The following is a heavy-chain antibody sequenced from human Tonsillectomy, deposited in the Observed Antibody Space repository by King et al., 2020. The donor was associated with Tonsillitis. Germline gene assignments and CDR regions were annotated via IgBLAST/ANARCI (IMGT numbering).Heavy chain of an antibody. CDR3: ARGGPTVTTWGDNYYYYYMDV. J-gene: IGHJ6*03. Sequence: QLQESGPGLVRPSETLSLTCAVSGGSVSTYYWSWIRQPPGKGLEWIGFIYYSGTTNYNPSLKSRVTISVDTSKNQFSLKLSSVTAADTAVYYCARGGPTVTTWGDNYYYYYMDVWGNGTTVTVSS. V-gene: IGHV4-59*02. CDR1: GGSVSTYY. D-gene: IGHD4-17*01. CDR2: IYYSGTT.